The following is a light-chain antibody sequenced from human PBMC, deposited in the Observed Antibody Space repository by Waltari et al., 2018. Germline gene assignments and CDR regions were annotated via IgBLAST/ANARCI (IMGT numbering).Light chain of an antibody. Sequence: SFELTHPPSLSVSPGQTARIPCSGDELSKQSANWHQHRPALAPVLVIYKDSERPSGIPERFSGSSSGTTVTLTISGVQAEDEADYYCQSADSSGSVVFGGGTKLTVL. V-gene: IGLV3-25*03. J-gene: IGLJ2*01. CDR1: ELSKQS. CDR3: QSADSSGSVV. CDR2: KDS.